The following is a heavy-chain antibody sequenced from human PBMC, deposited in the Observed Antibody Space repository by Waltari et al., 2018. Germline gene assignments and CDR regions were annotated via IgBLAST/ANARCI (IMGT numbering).Heavy chain of an antibody. CDR1: GFTFSSYG. CDR2: IRYDGSNK. CDR3: AKEETPSGFGSSGYHRPFDY. Sequence: QVQLVESGGGVVQPGGSLRLSCAASGFTFSSYGMHWVRQAPGKGLEWVAFIRYDGSNKYYADSVKGRFTISRDNSKNTLYLQMNSLRAEDTAVYYCAKEETPSGFGSSGYHRPFDYWGQGTLVTVSS. D-gene: IGHD3-22*01. V-gene: IGHV3-30*02. J-gene: IGHJ4*02.